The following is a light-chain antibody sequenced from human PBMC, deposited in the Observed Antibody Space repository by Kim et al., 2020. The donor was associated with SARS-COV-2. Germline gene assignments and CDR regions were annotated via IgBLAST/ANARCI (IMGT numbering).Light chain of an antibody. J-gene: IGLJ3*02. CDR2: QDS. V-gene: IGLV3-1*01. CDR3: QAWDSSTAV. Sequence: VSPGQTASITCSGDKLGDKYACWYQQKPGQSPVLVIYQDSKRPSGIPERFSGSNSGNTATLTISGTQAMDEADYYCQAWDSSTAVFGEGTQLTVL. CDR1: KLGDKY.